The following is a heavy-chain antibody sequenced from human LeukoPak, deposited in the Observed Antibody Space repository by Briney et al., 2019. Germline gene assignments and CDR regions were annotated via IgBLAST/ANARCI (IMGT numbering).Heavy chain of an antibody. CDR3: ARRRGNSGYDAHFDY. CDR2: ISVSGTSL. V-gene: IGHV3-11*01. D-gene: IGHD5-12*01. Sequence: TGGSLRLSCAASGFTFSDAYMSWIRQAPGKGLEWVAYISVSGTSLYYPDSMKGRFIISRDNRKNLLYLQITTLRVEDTAVYYCARRRGNSGYDAHFDYWGQGTLVTVSS. J-gene: IGHJ4*02. CDR1: GFTFSDAY.